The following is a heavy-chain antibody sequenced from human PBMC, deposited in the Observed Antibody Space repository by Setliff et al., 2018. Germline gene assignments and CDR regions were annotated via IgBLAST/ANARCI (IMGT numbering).Heavy chain of an antibody. CDR2: ISSSSSTI. J-gene: IGHJ4*02. CDR3: ARGLGEITMVRGVRVK. D-gene: IGHD3-10*01. V-gene: IGHV3-48*04. CDR1: GFTFSSYS. Sequence: GGSLRLSCAASGFTFSSYSMNWVRQAPGKGLEWVSYISSSSSTIYYADSVKGRFTISRDNAKNSLYLQMNSLRAEDTAVYYCARGLGEITMVRGVRVKWGQGTLVTVSS.